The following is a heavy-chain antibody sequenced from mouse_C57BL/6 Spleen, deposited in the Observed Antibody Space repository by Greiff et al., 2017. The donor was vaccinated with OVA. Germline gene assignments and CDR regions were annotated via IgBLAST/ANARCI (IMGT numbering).Heavy chain of an antibody. Sequence: QVQLQQPGAELVRPGTSVKLSCKASGYTFTSYWMHWVKQRPGQGLEWIGVIDPSDSYTNYNQKFKGKATLTVDTSSSTAYMQLSSLTSEDSAVYYCALITTVVERYWYFDVWGTGTTVTVSS. D-gene: IGHD1-1*01. V-gene: IGHV1-59*01. CDR3: ALITTVVERYWYFDV. CDR2: IDPSDSYT. J-gene: IGHJ1*03. CDR1: GYTFTSYW.